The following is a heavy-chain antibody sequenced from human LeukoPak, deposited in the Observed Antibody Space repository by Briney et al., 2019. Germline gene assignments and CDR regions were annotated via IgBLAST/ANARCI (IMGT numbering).Heavy chain of an antibody. CDR2: ISYDGSNK. V-gene: IGHV3-30-3*01. Sequence: PGRSLRLSCAASGFTFSSYAMHWVRQAPGKGLEWVAVISYDGSNKYYADSVKGRFTISRDNSKSTLYLQMNSLRAEDTAVYYCASVTAMAPNWGQGTLVTVSS. J-gene: IGHJ4*02. CDR1: GFTFSSYA. D-gene: IGHD5-18*01. CDR3: ASVTAMAPN.